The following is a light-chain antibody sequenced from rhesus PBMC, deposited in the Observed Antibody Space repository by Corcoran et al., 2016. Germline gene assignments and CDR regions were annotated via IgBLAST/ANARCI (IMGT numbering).Light chain of an antibody. CDR2: KEY. CDR1: QGISSW. J-gene: IGKJ2*01. Sequence: DIQMTQSPSSLSASVGDRVTITCRSSQGISSWVAWYQQKPGKAPKLLIYKEYSLQSGVPSRVSGSGSGTDFTLTISSLQPEDFATYYCQQYNSAPYSFGQWTKVEIK. CDR3: QQYNSAPYS. V-gene: IGKV1-21*01.